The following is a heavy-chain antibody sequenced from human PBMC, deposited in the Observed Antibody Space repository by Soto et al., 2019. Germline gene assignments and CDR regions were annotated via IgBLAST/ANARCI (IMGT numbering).Heavy chain of an antibody. CDR1: GFTFSSYC. CDR2: ISYDGSNK. Sequence: PGGSLRLSCAASGFTFSSYCMNWVRQAPGKGLEWVAVISYDGSNKYYADSVKGRFTLSRDNSKNTLYLQMNSLRAEDTAVYYCAKEVQESLSGWFNNYYYGMDVWGQGTTVTVSS. J-gene: IGHJ6*02. V-gene: IGHV3-30*18. CDR3: AKEVQESLSGWFNNYYYGMDV. D-gene: IGHD6-19*01.